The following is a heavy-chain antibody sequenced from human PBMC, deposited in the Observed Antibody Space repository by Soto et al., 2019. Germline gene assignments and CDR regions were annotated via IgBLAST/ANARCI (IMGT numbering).Heavy chain of an antibody. CDR2: ISSSSSNTI. Sequence: PRLSCVVSGLTFSTYSMNWVRQTPGKGLEWVSSISSSSSNTIYYADSVKGRFTISRDNAKNSLYLQMNSLRDEDTAVYYCARELDLRYWGQGTLVTVSS. J-gene: IGHJ4*02. V-gene: IGHV3-48*02. CDR1: GLTFSTYS. D-gene: IGHD1-1*01. CDR3: ARELDLRY.